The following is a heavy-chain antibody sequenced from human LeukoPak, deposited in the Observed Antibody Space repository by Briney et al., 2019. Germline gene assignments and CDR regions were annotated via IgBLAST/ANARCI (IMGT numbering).Heavy chain of an antibody. Sequence: ASVKVSCKVSGNTLTELSMHWVRQAPGKGLEWMGGFDPEDGETIYAQKFQGRVTMTGDTSTDTAYMELSSLRSEDTAVYYCATATGSGSVYGMDVWGQGTTVTVSS. CDR1: GNTLTELS. V-gene: IGHV1-24*01. CDR3: ATATGSGSVYGMDV. J-gene: IGHJ6*02. D-gene: IGHD3-10*01. CDR2: FDPEDGET.